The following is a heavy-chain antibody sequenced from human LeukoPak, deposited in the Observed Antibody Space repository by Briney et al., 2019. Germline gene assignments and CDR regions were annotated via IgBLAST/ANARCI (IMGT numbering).Heavy chain of an antibody. CDR3: AKVGPYYYDSSGYWPGGYFDY. Sequence: PGGSLRLSCAASRFTFSSYAMSWVRQAPGKGLEWVSAISGSGGSTYYADSVKGRFTISRDNSKNTLYLQMNSLRAEDTAVYYCAKVGPYYYDSSGYWPGGYFDYWGQGTLVTVSS. CDR2: ISGSGGST. J-gene: IGHJ4*02. D-gene: IGHD3-22*01. V-gene: IGHV3-23*01. CDR1: RFTFSSYA.